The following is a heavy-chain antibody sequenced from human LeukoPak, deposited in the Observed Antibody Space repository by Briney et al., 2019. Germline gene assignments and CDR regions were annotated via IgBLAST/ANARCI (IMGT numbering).Heavy chain of an antibody. J-gene: IGHJ4*02. V-gene: IGHV3-66*01. CDR2: IYSGGST. CDR1: GYSFTSYW. D-gene: IGHD6-13*01. Sequence: GESLRISCKGSGYSFTSYWISWVRQAPGKGLEWVSVIYSGGSTYYPDSVKGRFTISRDNSKNTLYLQMNSLRAEDTAVYYCARGSLYSSTWYFDYWGQGTLVTVSS. CDR3: ARGSLYSSTWYFDY.